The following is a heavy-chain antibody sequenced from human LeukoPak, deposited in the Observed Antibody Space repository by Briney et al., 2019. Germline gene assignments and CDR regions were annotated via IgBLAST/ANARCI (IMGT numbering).Heavy chain of an antibody. CDR3: ASLSYYYDSSGYDDY. Sequence: GGSLRLSCAASGLTVSSNYMSWVRQAPGKGLEWVSVIYSGGSTYYADSAKGRFTISRDNSKNTLYLQMNSLRAEDTAVYYCASLSYYYDSSGYDDYWGQGTLVTVSS. J-gene: IGHJ4*02. CDR2: IYSGGST. D-gene: IGHD3-22*01. V-gene: IGHV3-53*01. CDR1: GLTVSSNY.